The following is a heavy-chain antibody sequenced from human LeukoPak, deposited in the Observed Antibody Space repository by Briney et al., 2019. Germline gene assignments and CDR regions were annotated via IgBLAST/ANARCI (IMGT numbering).Heavy chain of an antibody. J-gene: IGHJ4*02. Sequence: ASVKVSCKASGYTFTSYGISWVRQAPGQGLEWMGWISAYNGNTNYAQKLQGRVTMTTDTSTSTAYMKLRSLRSDDTAVYYCARVSGIAALNELYYFDYWGQGTLVTVSS. CDR3: ARVSGIAALNELYYFDY. D-gene: IGHD6-13*01. CDR2: ISAYNGNT. V-gene: IGHV1-18*01. CDR1: GYTFTSYG.